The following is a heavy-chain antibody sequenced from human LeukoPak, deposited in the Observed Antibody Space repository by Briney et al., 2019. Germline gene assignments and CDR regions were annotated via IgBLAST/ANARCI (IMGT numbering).Heavy chain of an antibody. CDR2: ISSSSSYI. D-gene: IGHD2-15*01. Sequence: GGSLRLSCAASGFTFSNAWMSWVRQAPGKGLEWVSSISSSSSYIYYADSVKGRFTISRDNAKNSLYLQMNSLRAEDTAVYYCAKVGYCSGGDCTAFDYWGQGTLVTVSS. CDR3: AKVGYCSGGDCTAFDY. J-gene: IGHJ4*02. CDR1: GFTFSNAW. V-gene: IGHV3-21*01.